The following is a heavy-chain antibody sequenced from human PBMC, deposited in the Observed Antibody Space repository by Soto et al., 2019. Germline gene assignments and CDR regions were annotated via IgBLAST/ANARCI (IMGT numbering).Heavy chain of an antibody. CDR3: ASYRSTYGDLREY. CDR1: GFTFSSYS. V-gene: IGHV3-21*01. Sequence: EVQLVESGGGLVKPGGSLRLSCAASGFTFSSYSMNWVRQAPGKGLEWVSSISSSSSYICYADSVKGRFTISRDNAKNSLYLQMNSLRAEDTAVYYCASYRSTYGDLREYWGQGTLVTVSS. J-gene: IGHJ4*02. CDR2: ISSSSSYI. D-gene: IGHD4-17*01.